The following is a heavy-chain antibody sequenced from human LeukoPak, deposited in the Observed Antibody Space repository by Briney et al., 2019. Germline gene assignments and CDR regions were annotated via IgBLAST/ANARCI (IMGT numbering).Heavy chain of an antibody. J-gene: IGHJ4*02. Sequence: SETLSLTCTVSGYSISSGYYWGWIRQPPGKGLEWIGSIYHSGSAYYNPSLKSRVTISVDTSKNQFSLKLSSVTAPDTAVYYCARVMGLYGSGSYAFDYWGQGTLVTVSS. CDR1: GYSISSGYY. CDR2: IYHSGSA. CDR3: ARVMGLYGSGSYAFDY. V-gene: IGHV4-38-2*02. D-gene: IGHD3-10*01.